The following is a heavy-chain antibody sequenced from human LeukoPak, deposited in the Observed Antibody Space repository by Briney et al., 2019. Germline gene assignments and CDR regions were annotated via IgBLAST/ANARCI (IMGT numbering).Heavy chain of an antibody. CDR3: ARGDTRLGGAFDV. J-gene: IGHJ3*01. V-gene: IGHV3-64*01. D-gene: IGHD3-16*01. CDR2: TSGDGRTT. Sequence: GGSLRLSCAASGFNLRSFAIHWVRQAPGKGLEYVSATSGDGRTTFCASSLQGRCTISRDNSNQMVYLQLGGLKIEDMGLYYCARGDTRLGGAFDVWGQGTMVTVSP. CDR1: GFNLRSFA.